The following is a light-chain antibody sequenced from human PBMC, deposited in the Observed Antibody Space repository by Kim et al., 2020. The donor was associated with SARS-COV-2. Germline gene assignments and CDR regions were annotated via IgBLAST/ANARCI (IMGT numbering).Light chain of an antibody. CDR2: GAS. Sequence: IVLTQSPATLSVSSGERATLSCRASQNISSDLTWYQQKPGQPPRLLIYGASTRATGIPARFSGSGSGTEFTLSIDSLQSADFAVYYCQQYNNWPPYTFGQETTLEI. V-gene: IGKV3-15*01. J-gene: IGKJ2*01. CDR3: QQYNNWPPYT. CDR1: QNISSD.